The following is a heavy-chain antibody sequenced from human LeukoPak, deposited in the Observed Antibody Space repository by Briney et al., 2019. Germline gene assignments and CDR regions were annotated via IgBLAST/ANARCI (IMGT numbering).Heavy chain of an antibody. Sequence: GGSLGLSCAASGFTFSSYAMHWVRQAPGKGLEYVSAISSNGGSTYYANSVKGRFTISRDNSKNTLYLQMGSLRAEDMAVYYCARDRRVYGSGSYGGYYFDYWGQGTLVTVSS. J-gene: IGHJ4*02. CDR2: ISSNGGST. CDR3: ARDRRVYGSGSYGGYYFDY. D-gene: IGHD3-10*01. V-gene: IGHV3-64*01. CDR1: GFTFSSYA.